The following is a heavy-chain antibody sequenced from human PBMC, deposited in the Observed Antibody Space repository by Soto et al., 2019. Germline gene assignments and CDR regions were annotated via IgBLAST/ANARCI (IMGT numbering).Heavy chain of an antibody. V-gene: IGHV3-21*01. Sequence: PGGSLRLSCAASGFTFNNYWMTWVRQAPGKGLEWVSSISSSSSYIYYADSVKGRFTISRDNAKNSLYLQMNSLRAEDTAVYYCARVVGATRPSAFDIWGQGTRVTVSS. CDR2: ISSSSSYI. CDR3: ARVVGATRPSAFDI. D-gene: IGHD1-26*01. CDR1: GFTFNNYW. J-gene: IGHJ3*02.